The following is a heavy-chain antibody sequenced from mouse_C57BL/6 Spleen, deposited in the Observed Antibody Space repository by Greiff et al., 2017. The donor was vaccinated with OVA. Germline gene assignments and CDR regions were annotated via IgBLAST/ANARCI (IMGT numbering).Heavy chain of an antibody. D-gene: IGHD4-1*01. Sequence: EVKVVESGGGLVKPGGSLKLSCAASGFTFSAYGMHWVRQAPEKGLEWVAYISSGSSTIYYADTVKGRFTISRDNAKNNLFLQMTRLRSEDTAMYYCARNGDVDYWGQGTTLTVSS. CDR3: ARNGDVDY. CDR2: ISSGSSTI. J-gene: IGHJ2*01. V-gene: IGHV5-17*01. CDR1: GFTFSAYG.